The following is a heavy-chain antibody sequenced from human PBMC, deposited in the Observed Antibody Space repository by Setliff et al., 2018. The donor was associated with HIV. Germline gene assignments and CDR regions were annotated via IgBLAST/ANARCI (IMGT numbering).Heavy chain of an antibody. J-gene: IGHJ3*02. D-gene: IGHD6-19*01. Sequence: KVSCKASGYSFTNYWVGWVRQMPGNGLEWVGLIWPDDSDTIYSPSFQGQVTMSADKSISTAYLQWNSLKAPDTAMYYCARHFSVAGDAFDIWGQGTMVTVSS. CDR1: GYSFTNYW. CDR2: IWPDDSDT. CDR3: ARHFSVAGDAFDI. V-gene: IGHV5-51*01.